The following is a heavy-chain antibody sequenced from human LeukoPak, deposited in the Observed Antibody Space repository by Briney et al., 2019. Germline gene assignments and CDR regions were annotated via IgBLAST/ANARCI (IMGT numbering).Heavy chain of an antibody. J-gene: IGHJ4*02. V-gene: IGHV3-30*18. D-gene: IGHD1-14*01. CDR2: ISYEGSKK. CDR3: AKEGYNMGFEY. Sequence: GGSLRLSCAASGFTFRNYGMHWVRQAPGKRLEWVAVISYEGSKKYYADSVKGRFTISRDNSKNTLYLQMNSLRAEDRALYHYAKEGYNMGFEYWGQGTLVSVSS. CDR1: GFTFRNYG.